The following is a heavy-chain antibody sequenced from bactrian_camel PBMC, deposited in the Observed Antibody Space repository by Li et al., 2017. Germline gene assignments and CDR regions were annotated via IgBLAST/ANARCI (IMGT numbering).Heavy chain of an antibody. J-gene: IGHJ6*01. Sequence: HVQLVESGGDLVQPGGSLTLSCTASGFTFSSYTMFWVRQAPGKGLEWVSTINSGGATYYGALVKGRFTIDRDNNKNMLYLQMNRLKPEDTAVYYCVRAHGGIWFAFGYWGQGTQVTVS. CDR1: GFTFSSYT. CDR3: VRAHGGIWFAFGY. CDR2: INSGGAT. V-gene: IGHV3S1*01. D-gene: IGHD6*01.